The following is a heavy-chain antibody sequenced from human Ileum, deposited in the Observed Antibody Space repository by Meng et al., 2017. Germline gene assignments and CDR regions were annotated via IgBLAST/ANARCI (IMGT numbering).Heavy chain of an antibody. D-gene: IGHD7-27*01. CDR3: ARDHWGSLDY. CDR1: GASVSSNNDG. Sequence: VQLQELGPGLGRPSQALSLTCTVSGASVSSNNDGWGWIRQPPGKGLEWIGYGSTNHNPSLKSRVTISVDTSKNQFFLTLNSVTAADTAIYYCARDHWGSLDYWGQGILVTVSS. J-gene: IGHJ4*02. V-gene: IGHV4-61*01. CDR2: GST.